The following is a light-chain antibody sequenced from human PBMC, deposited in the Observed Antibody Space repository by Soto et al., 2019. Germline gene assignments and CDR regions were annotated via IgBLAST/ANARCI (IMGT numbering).Light chain of an antibody. J-gene: IGKJ4*02. CDR2: GAS. CDR3: KQYTTEFT. CDR1: QSVSIW. Sequence: DIQLTQSPSTLSASVGDRVTFTCRASQSVSIWLAWYQQKPGKAPKLLISGASTLESGVPSRSSGSGSGTEFPLTIRSLPSYGFATTSCKQYTTEFTF. V-gene: IGKV1-5*01.